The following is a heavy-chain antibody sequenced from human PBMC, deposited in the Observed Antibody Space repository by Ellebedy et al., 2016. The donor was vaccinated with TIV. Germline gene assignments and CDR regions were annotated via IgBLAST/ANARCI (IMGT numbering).Heavy chain of an antibody. CDR3: ARDLFGFGRGDKFGMDV. CDR1: GGSISSYY. Sequence: MPSETLSLTCTVSGGSISSYYWIWIRQFPGKGLEWIGEISYTGGTKYNPSLSSRVTIAVDTSRNQISLKVNSVTAADTAVYYCARDLFGFGRGDKFGMDVWGQGTTVSVSS. CDR2: ISYTGGT. V-gene: IGHV4-59*01. D-gene: IGHD3-3*01. J-gene: IGHJ6*02.